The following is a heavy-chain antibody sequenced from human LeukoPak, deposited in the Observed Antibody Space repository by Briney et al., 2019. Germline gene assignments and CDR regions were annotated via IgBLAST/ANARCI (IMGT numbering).Heavy chain of an antibody. CDR1: GFSFSDFT. CDR3: GKEGGA. CDR2: IGGRGGST. V-gene: IGHV3-23*01. Sequence: GGSLRLSFAAPGFSFSDFTIPGVGRAPGKGPEWVSAIGGRGGSTYYADSLGGRFTISRDNSKDMVYLQMNSLKVEDTATYYCGKEGGAWGQGTKVTVSS. D-gene: IGHD3-16*01. J-gene: IGHJ5*02.